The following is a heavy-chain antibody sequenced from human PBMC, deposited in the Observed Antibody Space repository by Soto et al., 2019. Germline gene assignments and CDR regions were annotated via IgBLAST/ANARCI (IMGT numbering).Heavy chain of an antibody. CDR1: GGSISSYY. V-gene: IGHV4-59*08. Sequence: QVQLQESGPGRVKPSETLSLTCSVSGGSISSYYWSWIRQPPGKGLEWVGFIYHSGSTNYNPSLKSRVTISVDXXKXQXXLKLSSVTAADTAVYYCVRHLGYESSGHYWSWFDPWGQGTLVTVS. CDR3: VRHLGYESSGHYWSWFDP. D-gene: IGHD3-22*01. CDR2: IYHSGST. J-gene: IGHJ5*02.